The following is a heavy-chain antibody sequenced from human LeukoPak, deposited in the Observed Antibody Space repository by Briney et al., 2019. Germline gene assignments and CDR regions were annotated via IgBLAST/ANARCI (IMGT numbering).Heavy chain of an antibody. CDR2: INPNSGGT. V-gene: IGHV1-2*02. D-gene: IGHD3-3*01. Sequence: ASVKVSCKASGYTFTGYYMHWVRQAPGQGLEWMGWINPNSGGTNYAQKFQGRVTMTRDTSISTAYMELSRLRSDDTAVYYCARGGSGQTNLYLYYDFWSGPIDYWGQGTLVTVSS. CDR1: GYTFTGYY. J-gene: IGHJ4*02. CDR3: ARGGSGQTNLYLYYDFWSGPIDY.